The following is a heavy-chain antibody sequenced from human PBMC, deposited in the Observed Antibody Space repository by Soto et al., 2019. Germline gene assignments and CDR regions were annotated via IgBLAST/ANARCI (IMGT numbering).Heavy chain of an antibody. V-gene: IGHV4-39*01. J-gene: IGHJ4*02. CDR3: GRVMIGTSRHTDSDY. Sequence: KPSETLSLTCTVSGASISTPGSYWGWVRQSPGTGLQWIGFVYYTGDTYYSPSFKSRVTVSKDTSKNQFSLKVASVTAADTAIYYCGRVMIGTSRHTDSDYWGQGTQVTVSS. D-gene: IGHD2-2*01. CDR1: GASISTPGSY. CDR2: VYYTGDT.